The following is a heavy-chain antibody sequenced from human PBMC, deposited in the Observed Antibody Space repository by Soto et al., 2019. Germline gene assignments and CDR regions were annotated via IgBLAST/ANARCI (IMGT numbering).Heavy chain of an antibody. CDR3: VRLVDIEATIGWFDP. CDR2: IYLDGTT. D-gene: IGHD5-12*01. Sequence: PSETLSLTCVVSGYSISSGYFWGWIRQPPGKGLEWIGRIYLDGTTSYNPSLRSRVIISVDTSKNQFSLKLTSVMAADTAVYYCVRLVDIEATIGWFDPWGQGTLVTVSS. J-gene: IGHJ5*02. V-gene: IGHV4-38-2*01. CDR1: GYSISSGYF.